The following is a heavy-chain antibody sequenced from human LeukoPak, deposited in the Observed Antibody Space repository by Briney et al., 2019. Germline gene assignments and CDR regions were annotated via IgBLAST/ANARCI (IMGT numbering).Heavy chain of an antibody. CDR1: GGSFSGYY. Sequence: SETLSLTCAVYGGSFSGYYWSWIRQPPGKGLEWIGEIHHSGSTNYNPSLKSRVTISVDTSKNQFSLKLSSVTAADTAVYYCARSYYYGMDVWGQGTTVTVSS. CDR2: IHHSGST. CDR3: ARSYYYGMDV. J-gene: IGHJ6*02. V-gene: IGHV4-34*01.